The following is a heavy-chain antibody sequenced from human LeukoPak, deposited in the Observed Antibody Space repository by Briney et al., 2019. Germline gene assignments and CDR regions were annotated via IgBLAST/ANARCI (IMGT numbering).Heavy chain of an antibody. V-gene: IGHV3-23*01. D-gene: IGHD6-6*01. CDR2: ISGSGGST. CDR1: VFTFSNYA. J-gene: IGHJ5*02. CDR3: AEKSRGLVGWFDP. Sequence: GGSLRLSCAASVFTFSNYAMSWVRQAPGKGLEWVSAISGSGGSTYYADFVKGRFTISRDNSKNTLYLQMNSLRAEDTAVYYCAEKSRGLVGWFDPWGQGTLVTVSS.